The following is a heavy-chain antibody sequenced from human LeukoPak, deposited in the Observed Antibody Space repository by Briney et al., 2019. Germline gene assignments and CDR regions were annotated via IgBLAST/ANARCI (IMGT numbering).Heavy chain of an antibody. CDR1: GGTFSSYA. V-gene: IGHV1-69*04. J-gene: IGHJ4*02. Sequence: GASVKVSCKASGGTFSSYAISWVRQAPGQGLEWMGRIIPILGIANYAQKFQGRVTITADKSTSTAYMELSSLRSEDTAVYYCARVWCSSTSCYRGYFDYWGQGTLVTVSS. CDR2: IIPILGIA. CDR3: ARVWCSSTSCYRGYFDY. D-gene: IGHD2-2*01.